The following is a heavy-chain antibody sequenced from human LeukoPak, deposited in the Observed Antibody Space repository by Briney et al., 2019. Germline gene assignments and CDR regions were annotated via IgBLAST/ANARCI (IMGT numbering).Heavy chain of an antibody. CDR3: AKDTGPLMITFGGVVISYFDY. Sequence: GGSLRLSCAGSGCIFSNYAMSWVRQAPGKGLEWVSGIKGNGFDTYYADSVKGRFTVSRDNSKNTLSLQMNSLSAEDTAVYYCAKDTGPLMITFGGVVISYFDYWGQGALVTVSS. V-gene: IGHV3-23*01. CDR2: IKGNGFDT. J-gene: IGHJ4*02. CDR1: GCIFSNYA. D-gene: IGHD3-16*01.